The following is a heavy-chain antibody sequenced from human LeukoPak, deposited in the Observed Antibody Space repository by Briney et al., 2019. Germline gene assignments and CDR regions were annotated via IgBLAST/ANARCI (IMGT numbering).Heavy chain of an antibody. Sequence: GSLRLSCAVSGFTFSSYNMNWVRQAPGKGLECVSSISTSSSSIYYADSVKGRFTISRDNAKNSLYLQMNSLRAEDTAVYYCARGEDYISFGMDVWGQGTTVTVSS. V-gene: IGHV3-21*04. CDR1: GFTFSSYN. CDR3: ARGEDYISFGMDV. CDR2: ISTSSSSI. J-gene: IGHJ6*02. D-gene: IGHD4-11*01.